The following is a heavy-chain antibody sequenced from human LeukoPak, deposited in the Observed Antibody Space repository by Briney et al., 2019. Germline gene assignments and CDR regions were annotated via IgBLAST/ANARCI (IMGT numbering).Heavy chain of an antibody. Sequence: PSQTLSLTCTVSGGSISSGGYYWSWIRQPPGKGLEWIGYIYHSGSTYYNPSLKSRVTISVDRSKNQFSLKLSSVTAADTAVYYCARGSGGLNQWVYWGQGTLVTVSS. CDR3: ARGSGGLNQWVY. J-gene: IGHJ4*02. CDR1: GGSISSGGYY. V-gene: IGHV4-30-2*01. CDR2: IYHSGST. D-gene: IGHD3-16*01.